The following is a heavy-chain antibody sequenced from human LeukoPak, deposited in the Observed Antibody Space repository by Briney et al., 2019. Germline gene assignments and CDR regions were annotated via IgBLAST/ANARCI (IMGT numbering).Heavy chain of an antibody. CDR2: IYSGGST. J-gene: IGHJ6*03. CDR3: ARDRGYYYYYMDV. D-gene: IGHD3-22*01. CDR1: GFTVSSNY. V-gene: IGHV3-66*02. Sequence: PGGSLRLSCAASGFTVSSNYMSWVRQAPGKGLEWVSIIYSGGSTYSADSVKGRFTISRDNSKNTLYLQMNSLRAEDTAVYYCARDRGYYYYYMDVWGEGTTVTVSS.